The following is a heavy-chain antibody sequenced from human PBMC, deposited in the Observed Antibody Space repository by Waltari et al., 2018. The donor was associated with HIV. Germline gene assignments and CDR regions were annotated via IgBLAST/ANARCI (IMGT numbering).Heavy chain of an antibody. Sequence: EVQLVETGGGLIQPGGSLRLSCAASGFTVSSNYMSWVRQAPGKGLEWVSVIYSGGSTYYADSVKGRFAISRDNSKNTLYLQMNSLRAEDTAVYYCASSDNTIFGVDVWGQGTTVTVSS. J-gene: IGHJ6*02. D-gene: IGHD3-3*01. V-gene: IGHV3-53*02. CDR2: IYSGGST. CDR1: GFTVSSNY. CDR3: ASSDNTIFGVDV.